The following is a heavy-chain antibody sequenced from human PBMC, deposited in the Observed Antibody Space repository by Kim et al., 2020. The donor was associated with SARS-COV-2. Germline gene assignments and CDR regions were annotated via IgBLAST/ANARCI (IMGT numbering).Heavy chain of an antibody. Sequence: SETLSLTCAVYGGSFSGYYWSWIRQPPGKGLEWIGEINHSGSTNYNPSLKSRVTISVDTSKNQFSLKLSSVTAADTAVYYCARGWAYSSGRKRTDFDDWG. CDR3: ARGWAYSSGRKRTDFDD. J-gene: IGHJ4*01. D-gene: IGHD6-19*01. V-gene: IGHV4-34*01. CDR1: GGSFSGYY. CDR2: INHSGST.